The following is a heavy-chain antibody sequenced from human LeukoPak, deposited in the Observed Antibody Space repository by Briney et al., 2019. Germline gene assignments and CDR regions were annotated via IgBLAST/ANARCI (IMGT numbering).Heavy chain of an antibody. CDR1: GVTISGYY. CDR3: AREGNIVVVPAANDYYYYYMDV. J-gene: IGHJ6*03. V-gene: IGHV4-4*07. Sequence: SETLSLTCTVSGVTISGYYWSWIRQPPGKGLEWIGRIYTSGTNNYNASPESRVTMSVDTSKNQFSLKLSSVTAADTAVYYCAREGNIVVVPAANDYYYYYMDVWGKGTTVTVSS. D-gene: IGHD2-2*01. CDR2: IYTSGTN.